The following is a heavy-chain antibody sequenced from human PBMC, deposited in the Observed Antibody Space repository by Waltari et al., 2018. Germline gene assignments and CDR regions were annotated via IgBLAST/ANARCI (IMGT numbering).Heavy chain of an antibody. V-gene: IGHV4-39*01. CDR2: IYYSGST. D-gene: IGHD6-13*01. Sequence: QLQLQESGPGLVKPSETLSLTCTVSGGSISSSSYYWGWIRQPPGKGLEWIGSIYYSGSTYYNPSLKRRVTISVDTSKNQFSLKLSSVTAADTAVYYCARHGPYSSSWTLGAFDIWGQGTMVTVSS. J-gene: IGHJ3*02. CDR3: ARHGPYSSSWTLGAFDI. CDR1: GGSISSSSYY.